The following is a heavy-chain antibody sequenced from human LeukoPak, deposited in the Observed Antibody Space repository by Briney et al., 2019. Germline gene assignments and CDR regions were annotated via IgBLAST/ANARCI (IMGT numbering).Heavy chain of an antibody. D-gene: IGHD2-15*01. J-gene: IGHJ5*02. CDR1: GFTFSSYA. Sequence: PGGSLRLSCAASGFTFSSYAMSWVRQAPGKGLEWVSAISGSGGITYYADSVKGRFTISRDNSKNTLYLQMNSLRAEDTAVYYCAKLGIVVVVAATTWFDPWGQGTLVTVSS. CDR3: AKLGIVVVVAATTWFDP. CDR2: ISGSGGIT. V-gene: IGHV3-23*01.